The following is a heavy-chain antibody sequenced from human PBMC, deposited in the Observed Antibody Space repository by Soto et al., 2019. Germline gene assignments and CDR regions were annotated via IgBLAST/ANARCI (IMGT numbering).Heavy chain of an antibody. D-gene: IGHD4-17*01. CDR1: GMTFINAW. J-gene: IGHJ4*02. V-gene: IGHV3-15*01. CDR2: IKNKRDGGTT. Sequence: EVQLVESGGDLVKPGGCLRLSCAASGMTFINAWMSWVRQAPGKGLEWVGRIKNKRDGGTTDYAAPVRGRFTISRDDSKNTLFLQMNSLETEDTAVYYCTTDAGDYEDFWGRGTLVTVSS. CDR3: TTDAGDYEDF.